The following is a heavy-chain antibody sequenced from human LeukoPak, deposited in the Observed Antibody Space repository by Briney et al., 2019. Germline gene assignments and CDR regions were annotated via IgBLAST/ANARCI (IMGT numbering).Heavy chain of an antibody. Sequence: GGSLRLSCEASGLTVSSNYMSWVRQAPGKGLGRVSDIYSSGSTYSADYVKGRFTISRDNSKNSLHLQMNSLRDEDTAVYYCARGGSYDPLDYWGQGTLVTVSS. V-gene: IGHV3-66*01. CDR1: GLTVSSNY. J-gene: IGHJ4*02. CDR3: ARGGSYDPLDY. CDR2: IYSSGST. D-gene: IGHD1-26*01.